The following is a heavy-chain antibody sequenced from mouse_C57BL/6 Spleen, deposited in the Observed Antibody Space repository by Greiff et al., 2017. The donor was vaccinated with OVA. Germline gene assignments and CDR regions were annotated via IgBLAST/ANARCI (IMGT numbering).Heavy chain of an antibody. V-gene: IGHV1-75*01. CDR3: ATLLRQDYAMDY. CDR1: GYTFTDYY. J-gene: IGHJ4*01. CDR2: IFPGSGST. Sequence: QVQLQQSGPELVKPGASVKISCKASGYTFTDYYINWVKQRPGQGLEWIGWIFPGSGSTYYNEKFKGKATLTVDKSSSTAYMLLSSLNSEDSAVYFCATLLRQDYAMDYWGQGTSVTVSS. D-gene: IGHD1-1*01.